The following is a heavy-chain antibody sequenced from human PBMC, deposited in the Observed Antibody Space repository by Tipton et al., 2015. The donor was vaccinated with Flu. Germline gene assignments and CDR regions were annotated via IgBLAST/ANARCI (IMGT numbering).Heavy chain of an antibody. J-gene: IGHJ5*02. V-gene: IGHV3-53*01. CDR2: IYSDGRA. CDR1: GFTFSSYW. CDR3: TRGQGANP. Sequence: GSLRLSCAASGFTFSSYWMNWVRQAPGKGLEWVSVIYSDGRAYYVDSVKGRFTVSRDDSKNMLSLQMDSLRAEDTAVYYCTRGQGANPWGQGTLVTVSS.